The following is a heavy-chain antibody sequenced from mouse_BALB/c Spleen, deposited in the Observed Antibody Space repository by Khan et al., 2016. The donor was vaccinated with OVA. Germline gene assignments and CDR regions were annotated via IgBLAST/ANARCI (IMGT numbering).Heavy chain of an antibody. D-gene: IGHD2-4*01. J-gene: IGHJ3*01. CDR1: GYSFTGYF. V-gene: IGHV1-37*01. CDR3: GGSVYYDYDAWFAY. CDR2: INPYNGDT. Sequence: EVQLQESGPELVKPGASVKISCKASGYSFTGYFMNWVKQSHGKSLEWIGRINPYNGDTFYNQKFKGKATLTVDKSSTTAHMDLLSLTSEDSAVYYCGGSVYYDYDAWFAYWGQGTLVTVSA.